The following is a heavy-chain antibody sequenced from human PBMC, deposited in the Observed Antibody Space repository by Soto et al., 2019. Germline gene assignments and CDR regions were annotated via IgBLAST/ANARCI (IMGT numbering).Heavy chain of an antibody. CDR3: ARDRGVRSGWYSFVGGFAY. V-gene: IGHV4-38-2*02. J-gene: IGHJ4*02. D-gene: IGHD6-19*01. CDR1: GYSISSGYY. CDR2: IYHSGST. Sequence: SETLSLTCAVSGYSISSGYYWGWIGQPPGKGLEWIGSIYHSGSTYYNPSLKSRVTISVDTSKNQFSLKLSSVTAADTAVYYCARDRGVRSGWYSFVGGFAYWGQGTLVTVSS.